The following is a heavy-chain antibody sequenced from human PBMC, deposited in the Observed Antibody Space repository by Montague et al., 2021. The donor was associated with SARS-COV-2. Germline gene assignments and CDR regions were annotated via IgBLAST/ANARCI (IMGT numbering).Heavy chain of an antibody. CDR1: GGSISSTSYY. Sequence: SETLSLTCTVSGGSISSTSYYWGWIRQPPGKGLEWIGSIYYSGSTXYKPSLKSRVTISVDTSKNQFSLKLSSVTAADTAVYYCARVFWYYYDSSGERFDYWGQGTLVTVSS. CDR3: ARVFWYYYDSSGERFDY. D-gene: IGHD3-22*01. CDR2: IYYSGST. V-gene: IGHV4-39*07. J-gene: IGHJ4*02.